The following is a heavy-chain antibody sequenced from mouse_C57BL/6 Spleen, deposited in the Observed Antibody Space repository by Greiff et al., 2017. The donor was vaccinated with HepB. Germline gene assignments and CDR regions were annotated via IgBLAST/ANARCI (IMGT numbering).Heavy chain of an antibody. CDR2: INPNNGGT. CDR1: GYTFTDYN. Sequence: EVQLQQSGPELVKPGASVKMSCKASGYTFTDYNMHWVKQSHGKSLEWIGYINPNNGGTSYNQKFKGKATLTVNKSSSTAYMELRSLTSEDSAVYYCARGEANWNYFDYWGQGTTLTVSS. D-gene: IGHD4-1*01. CDR3: ARGEANWNYFDY. J-gene: IGHJ2*01. V-gene: IGHV1-22*01.